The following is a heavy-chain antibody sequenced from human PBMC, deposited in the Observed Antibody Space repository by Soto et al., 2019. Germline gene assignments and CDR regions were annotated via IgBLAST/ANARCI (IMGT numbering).Heavy chain of an antibody. V-gene: IGHV4-34*01. CDR3: ARERITMVRGVIGFDY. J-gene: IGHJ4*02. Sequence: PSETLSLTCAVDGGSFSGYYWSWIRQPPGKGLEWIGEINHSGSTNYNPSLKSRVTISVDTSKNQFSLKLSSVTAADTAVYYCARERITMVRGVIGFDYWGQGTLVTVSS. CDR1: GGSFSGYY. D-gene: IGHD3-10*01. CDR2: INHSGST.